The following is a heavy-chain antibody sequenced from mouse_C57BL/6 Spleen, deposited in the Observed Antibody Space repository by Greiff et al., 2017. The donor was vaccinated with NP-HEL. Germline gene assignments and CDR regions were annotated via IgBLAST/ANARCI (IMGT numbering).Heavy chain of an antibody. CDR3: ARIGIYYDYDVDD. CDR2: LDPNCGGT. J-gene: IGHJ2*01. CDR1: GYTFTSYW. V-gene: IGHV1-72*01. Sequence: VQLPQPGAELVKPGASVKLSCKASGYTFTSYWMPLVKQRPGRGLEWIGRLDPNCGGTKYNEKFKSKATLTVDKPSSTAYMQLSSLTSEDSAVLYGARIGIYYDYDVDDWGKGTTRTVSS. D-gene: IGHD2-4*01.